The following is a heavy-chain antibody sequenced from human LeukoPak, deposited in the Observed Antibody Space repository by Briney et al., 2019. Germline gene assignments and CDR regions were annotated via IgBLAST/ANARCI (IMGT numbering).Heavy chain of an antibody. CDR3: ARFSTFRDSGGYYLDY. Sequence: SETLSLTCSVSGGSISSYYWSWIRQPPGKGLEWLGHIYSSGSTTDNPSLKSRVTISVDTSKNQLSLKLTSVTPADTAVYYCARFSTFRDSGGYYLDYWGQGILVTVSS. CDR1: GGSISSYY. V-gene: IGHV4-59*01. J-gene: IGHJ4*02. D-gene: IGHD3-22*01. CDR2: IYSSGST.